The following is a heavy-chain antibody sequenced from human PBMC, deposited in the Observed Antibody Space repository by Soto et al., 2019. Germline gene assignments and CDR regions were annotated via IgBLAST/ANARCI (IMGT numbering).Heavy chain of an antibody. V-gene: IGHV3-15*07. CDR3: TTVRTY. Sequence: GGSLRLSCSASGFTFTNTWMNWVRQAPGRGPEWVGRIKSNTDGGTTDYAAPVKGRFTISRDDSKNTLYLYMDGLKAEDTAVYYCTTVRTYWGQGTLVTVSS. CDR2: IKSNTDGGTT. J-gene: IGHJ4*02. CDR1: GFTFTNTW.